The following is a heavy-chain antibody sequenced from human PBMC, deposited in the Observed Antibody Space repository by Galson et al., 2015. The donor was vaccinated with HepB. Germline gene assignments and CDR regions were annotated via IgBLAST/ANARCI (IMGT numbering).Heavy chain of an antibody. CDR2: IYYSGST. D-gene: IGHD5-12*01. CDR3: AREGGYELKRGGLDY. V-gene: IGHV4-59*01. Sequence: ETLSLTCTVSGGSISSYYWSWIRQPPGKGLEWIGYIYYSGSTNYNPSLKSRVTISVDTSKNQFSLKLSSVTAADTAVYYCAREGGYELKRGGLDYWGQGTLVTVSS. CDR1: GGSISSYY. J-gene: IGHJ4*02.